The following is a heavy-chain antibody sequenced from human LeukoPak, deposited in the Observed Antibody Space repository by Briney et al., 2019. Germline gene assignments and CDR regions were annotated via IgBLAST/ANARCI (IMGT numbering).Heavy chain of an antibody. D-gene: IGHD6-6*01. CDR2: ITWNGGSR. V-gene: IGHV3-20*04. J-gene: IGHJ6*03. CDR1: GFTFDVYG. Sequence: GGSLRLSCAASGFTFDVYGMSWVRQAPGKGLEWVSGITWNGGSRGYADSVKGRFTISRDNAKNSLYLQMNSLRDEDTALYYCARATSSSGYYYYYMDVWGKGTTVTVSS. CDR3: ARATSSSGYYYYYMDV.